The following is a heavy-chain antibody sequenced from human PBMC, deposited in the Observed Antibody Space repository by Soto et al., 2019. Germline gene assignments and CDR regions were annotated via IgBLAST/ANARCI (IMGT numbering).Heavy chain of an antibody. D-gene: IGHD1-26*01. CDR3: ARDYNGSYN. V-gene: IGHV3-33*01. Sequence: QPGGSLRLSCAASVLTFSSYGMHWVRQAPGKGLEWVAVIWYDGSNKYYADSVKGRFTISRDNSKNTLYLQMNSLRAEDTAVYYCARDYNGSYNWGQGTLVTVSS. CDR1: VLTFSSYG. J-gene: IGHJ4*02. CDR2: IWYDGSNK.